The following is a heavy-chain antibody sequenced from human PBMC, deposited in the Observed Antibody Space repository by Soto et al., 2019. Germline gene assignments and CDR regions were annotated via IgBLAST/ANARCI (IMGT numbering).Heavy chain of an antibody. CDR2: IYYSGST. D-gene: IGHD6-13*01. CDR1: GGSISSGGYY. CDR3: ARDLAAGGVDY. J-gene: IGHJ4*02. V-gene: IGHV4-31*03. Sequence: SETLSLTCTVSGGSISSGGYYWSWIRQHPGKGPEWIGYIYYSGSTYYNPSLKSRVTISVDTSKNQFSLKLSSVTAADTAVYYCARDLAAGGVDYWDQGXLVTVYS.